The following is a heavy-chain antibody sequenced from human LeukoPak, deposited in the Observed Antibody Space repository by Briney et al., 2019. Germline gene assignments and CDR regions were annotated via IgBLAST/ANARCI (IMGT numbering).Heavy chain of an antibody. CDR1: GFTFSSYD. Sequence: PGGSLRLSCAASGFTFSSYDMSWVRQAPGKGLEWVSATSGSGGITYYPDSEKGRFTVSRDNSKNTLYLQMNGLRAEDTAIYYCAKRLPFYYDYWGQGILVTVSS. CDR3: AKRLPFYYDY. V-gene: IGHV3-23*01. CDR2: TSGSGGIT. J-gene: IGHJ4*02. D-gene: IGHD5-18*01.